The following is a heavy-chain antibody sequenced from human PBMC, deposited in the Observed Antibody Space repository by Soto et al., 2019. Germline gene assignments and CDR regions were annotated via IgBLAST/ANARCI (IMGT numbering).Heavy chain of an antibody. Sequence: EVQLVESGGGLIQPGGSLRLSCAASGFTFSSYSMNWVRQAPGKGLEWVSYISSSSSTIYYADSVKGRFTISRDNAKNSLYRKMNILRAADTAVYYCARHPERISEIGGFDPWGQGTLVTVSS. CDR3: ARHPERISEIGGFDP. CDR2: ISSSSSTI. V-gene: IGHV3-48*01. D-gene: IGHD6-13*01. CDR1: GFTFSSYS. J-gene: IGHJ5*02.